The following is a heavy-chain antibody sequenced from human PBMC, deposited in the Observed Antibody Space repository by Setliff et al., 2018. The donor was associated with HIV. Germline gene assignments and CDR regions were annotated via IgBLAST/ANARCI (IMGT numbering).Heavy chain of an antibody. CDR2: ISHSGTT. CDR1: GGSFIGYH. V-gene: IGHV4-34*01. CDR3: ARVGRDRLVASGLYFDL. J-gene: IGHJ2*01. Sequence: SETLSLTCRVSGGSFIGYHWSWVRQSPTKGLQWIGEISHSGTTKYNPSLKSLFAMSADTSKSEFSLKMTSVTAADTAVYYCARVGRDRLVASGLYFDLWGRGTLVPSPQ. D-gene: IGHD6-19*01.